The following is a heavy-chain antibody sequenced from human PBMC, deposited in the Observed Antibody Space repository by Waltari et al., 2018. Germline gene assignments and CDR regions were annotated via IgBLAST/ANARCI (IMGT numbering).Heavy chain of an antibody. CDR1: GFAFSCYH. J-gene: IGHJ4*02. D-gene: IGHD3-22*01. Sequence: QLVESGGGLVKPGGSLRLSCSASGFAFSCYHLHWVRQAPGKGLEWVSSISSSSTYIYYADSVKGRFTVSRDNAKNALFLQMRSLRVEDTAVYYCASVDSSAFSRSFDSWGLGTLVTVSS. V-gene: IGHV3-21*02. CDR2: ISSSSTYI. CDR3: ASVDSSAFSRSFDS.